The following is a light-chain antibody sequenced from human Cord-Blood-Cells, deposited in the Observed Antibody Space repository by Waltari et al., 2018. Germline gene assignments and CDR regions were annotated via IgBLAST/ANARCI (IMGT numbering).Light chain of an antibody. CDR2: DAS. Sequence: EIVLTQSPATLSLSPGERATLSCRASQSVSSYLAWYQQKPGQAPSLLIYDASNRATGIPARFSGSGSETDFTLTINSLEPEDFAVYYCQQRSNWSKTFGQGTKVEIK. V-gene: IGKV3-11*01. J-gene: IGKJ1*01. CDR1: QSVSSY. CDR3: QQRSNWSKT.